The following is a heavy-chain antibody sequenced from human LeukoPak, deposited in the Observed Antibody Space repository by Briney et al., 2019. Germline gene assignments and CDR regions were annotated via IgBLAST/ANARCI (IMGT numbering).Heavy chain of an antibody. J-gene: IGHJ3*01. V-gene: IGHV4-59*12. D-gene: IGHD3-22*01. CDR3: ARELRYDNSDSGAF. Sequence: SETLSLTCTVSGDSIGSYYWSWIRQPPGMGLELIGYIYNSGSANYNPSLKSRVTMSVDTSKNQFSLKLTSVTAADTALYYCARELRYDNSDSGAFWGQGTVVTVSS. CDR1: GDSIGSYY. CDR2: IYNSGSA.